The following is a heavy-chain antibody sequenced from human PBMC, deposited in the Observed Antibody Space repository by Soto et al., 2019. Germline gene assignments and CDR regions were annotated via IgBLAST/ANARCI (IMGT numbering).Heavy chain of an antibody. CDR2: IYPADSDT. CDR3: ARHIFSSSGSYYNDP. Sequence: PGESLKISCKGSGYSFTSYWIGWVRQMPGKGLEWMGIIYPADSDTRYSPSFQGQVTISADKSISTAYLQWSSLKASDTAMYYCARHIFSSSGSYYNDPWGQGTLVTVSS. CDR1: GYSFTSYW. D-gene: IGHD3-10*01. V-gene: IGHV5-51*01. J-gene: IGHJ5*02.